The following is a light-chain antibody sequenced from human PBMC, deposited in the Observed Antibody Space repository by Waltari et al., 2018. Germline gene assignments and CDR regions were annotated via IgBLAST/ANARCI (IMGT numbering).Light chain of an antibody. V-gene: IGKV3-15*01. CDR1: QSVSSN. J-gene: IGKJ4*01. CDR2: GAS. CDR3: QQYNNWPLT. Sequence: EIVMTQSPAPLSVSPGERPTLSCRASQSVSSNLAWYQQKPGQAPRLLIYGASTRATGIPARFSGSGSGTEFTLTFSSLQSEDFAVYCCQQYNNWPLTFGGGAKVEI.